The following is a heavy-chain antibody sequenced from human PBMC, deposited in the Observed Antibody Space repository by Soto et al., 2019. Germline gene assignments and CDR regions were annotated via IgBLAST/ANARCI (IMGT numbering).Heavy chain of an antibody. CDR2: ISGSGDNK. V-gene: IGHV3-23*01. Sequence: EVQLLESGGTLVQPGGSLRLSCAVSGITFSSYAMSWVRQAPGKGLEWVSAISGSGDNKFYANSVKGRFTISRDNSKNTLYVQMNSLRVEDTATYYCAKDLTGAGKFFQDWGQGTLVTVSS. CDR3: AKDLTGAGKFFQD. CDR1: GITFSSYA. D-gene: IGHD2-8*02. J-gene: IGHJ1*01.